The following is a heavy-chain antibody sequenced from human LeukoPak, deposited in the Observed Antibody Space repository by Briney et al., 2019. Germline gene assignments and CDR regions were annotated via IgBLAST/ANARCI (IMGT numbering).Heavy chain of an antibody. CDR3: ASYDSSGYTFDY. J-gene: IGHJ4*02. D-gene: IGHD3-22*01. CDR1: GGSITRYY. CDR2: INHSGST. Sequence: SETLSLTCSVSGGSITRYYWTWIRQPPGKGLEWIGYINHSGSTIYNPSPKSRVTISVDTSKNQFSLKLSSVTAADTALYYCASYDSSGYTFDYWGQGTLVSVSS. V-gene: IGHV4-59*01.